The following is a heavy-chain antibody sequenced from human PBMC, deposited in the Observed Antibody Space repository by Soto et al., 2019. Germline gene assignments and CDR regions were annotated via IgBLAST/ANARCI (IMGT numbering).Heavy chain of an antibody. CDR2: ISHWGKT. CDR3: ARDLDGSGSYYTDY. Sequence: ASVKVSCKASGCTFSDYYIHWVRQAPGQGLEWMGWISHWGKTDYAQKFQGRVTMTTDSSASTAFMELRSLRSDDTAMYFCARDLDGSGSYYTDYWGQGTLVTVSS. D-gene: IGHD3-10*01. V-gene: IGHV1-18*04. J-gene: IGHJ4*02. CDR1: GCTFSDYY.